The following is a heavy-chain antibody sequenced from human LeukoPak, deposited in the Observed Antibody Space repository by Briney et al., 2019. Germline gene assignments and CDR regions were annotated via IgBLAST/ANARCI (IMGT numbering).Heavy chain of an antibody. CDR1: GGSFSGYY. V-gene: IGHV4-34*01. J-gene: IGHJ1*01. Sequence: SETLSLTCAVYGGSFSGYYWSWIRQPPGKGLEWIGEINHSGSTNYNPSLKGRVTISVDTSKNQFSLKLSSVTAADTAVYYCARTKLGYCSSTSCSQYFQHWGQGTLVTVSS. CDR3: ARTKLGYCSSTSCSQYFQH. D-gene: IGHD2-2*01. CDR2: INHSGST.